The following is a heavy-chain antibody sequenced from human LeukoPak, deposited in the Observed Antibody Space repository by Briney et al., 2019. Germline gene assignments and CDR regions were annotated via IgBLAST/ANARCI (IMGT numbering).Heavy chain of an antibody. CDR3: ARTIYGSGSYPVMDV. CDR2: IDWDDDK. D-gene: IGHD3-10*01. J-gene: IGHJ6*02. CDR1: GFSLSTSGMC. V-gene: IGHV2-70*11. Sequence: SGPALVKPTQTLTLTCTFSGFSLSTSGMCVSWIRQPPGKALEWLARIDWDDDKYYSTSLKTRLAISKDTSKNQVVLTMTNMDPVDTATYYCARTIYGSGSYPVMDVWGQGTTVTVSS.